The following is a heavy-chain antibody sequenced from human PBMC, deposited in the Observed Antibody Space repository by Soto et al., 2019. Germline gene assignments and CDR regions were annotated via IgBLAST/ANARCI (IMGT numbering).Heavy chain of an antibody. J-gene: IGHJ5*02. V-gene: IGHV4-30-2*01. CDR3: ARVKGGWGFDP. D-gene: IGHD6-19*01. Sequence: QLQLQESGSGLVKPSQTLSLTCAVSGGSISSGGYSWSWIRQPPGKGLEWIGYIYHSGSTYYNPSXKXXVTISVDRSKTQFSLKLSSVTAADTAVYYCARVKGGWGFDPWGQGTLVTVSS. CDR2: IYHSGST. CDR1: GGSISSGGYS.